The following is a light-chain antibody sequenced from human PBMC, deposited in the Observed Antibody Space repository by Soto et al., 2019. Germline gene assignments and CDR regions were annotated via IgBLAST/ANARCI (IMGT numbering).Light chain of an antibody. V-gene: IGLV1-44*01. J-gene: IGLJ2*01. CDR1: SSNIGSIT. CDR3: GAWDFSLTGLV. Sequence: QSVLTQPPSASGTPGQRVTISCSGSSSNIGSITVNWYQQLPGTAPKLLIYNNNQRPSGVPDRFSGSKSGTSASLAISGLQSEDEADYYCGAWDFSLTGLVLGGGTKLTVL. CDR2: NNN.